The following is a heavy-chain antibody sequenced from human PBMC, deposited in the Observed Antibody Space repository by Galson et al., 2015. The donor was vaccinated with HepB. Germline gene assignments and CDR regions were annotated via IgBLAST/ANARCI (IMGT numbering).Heavy chain of an antibody. CDR3: ARLADYYDSSGSGPSDAFDI. Sequence: SVKVSCKASGYTFTSYYMHWVRQAPGQGLEWMGIINPSGGSTSYAQKFQGRVTMTRDTSTSTVYMELSSLRSEDTAVYYCARLADYYDSSGSGPSDAFDIWGQGTMVTVSS. CDR2: INPSGGST. V-gene: IGHV1-46*01. D-gene: IGHD3-22*01. J-gene: IGHJ3*02. CDR1: GYTFTSYY.